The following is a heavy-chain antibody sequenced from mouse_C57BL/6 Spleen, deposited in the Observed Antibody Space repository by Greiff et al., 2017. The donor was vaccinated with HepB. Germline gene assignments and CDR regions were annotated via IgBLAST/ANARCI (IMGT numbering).Heavy chain of an antibody. D-gene: IGHD2-5*01. CDR3: ARTYYSNYRGYFDY. CDR1: GFTFSDYG. Sequence: EVQRVESGGGLVKPGGSLKLSCAASGFTFSDYGMHWVRQAPEKGLEWVAYISSGSSTTYYADTVKGRFTISRDNAKNTLFLQMTSLRSEDTAMYYGARTYYSNYRGYFDYWGQGTTLTVSS. J-gene: IGHJ2*01. CDR2: ISSGSSTT. V-gene: IGHV5-17*01.